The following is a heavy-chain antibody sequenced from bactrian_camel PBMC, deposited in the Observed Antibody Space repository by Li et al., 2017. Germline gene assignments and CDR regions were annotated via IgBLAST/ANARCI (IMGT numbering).Heavy chain of an antibody. D-gene: IGHD6*01. Sequence: VQLVESGGDLVQPGGSLRLSCAASGFVFRSHVMTWVRQAPGKEREEVAAISTDDFTHYADSVKGRFTISKNNANNTLFLQMDSLKSEDTAMYYCAADGRNGGSWYHCRAITQFRYSGQGTQVTVS. CDR2: ISTDDFT. V-gene: IGHV3S67*01. J-gene: IGHJ4*01. CDR1: GFVFRSHV.